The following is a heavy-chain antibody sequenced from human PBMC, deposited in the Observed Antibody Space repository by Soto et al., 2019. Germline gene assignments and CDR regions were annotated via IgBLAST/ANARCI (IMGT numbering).Heavy chain of an antibody. J-gene: IGHJ4*02. Sequence: PGGSRRRSXAAAGCTVSSNDMNGGRQAPGKGLEWLSIIYSDGTTYYADSVKGRFTISRDNFKNTLYLQMNNLRAEDTAVYYCAILSNWGQGTLVTVSS. CDR3: AILSN. CDR1: GCTVSSND. D-gene: IGHD6-6*01. V-gene: IGHV3-53*01. CDR2: IYSDGTT.